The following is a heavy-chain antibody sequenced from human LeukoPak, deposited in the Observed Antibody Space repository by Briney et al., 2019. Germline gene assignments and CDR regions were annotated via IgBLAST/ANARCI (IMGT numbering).Heavy chain of an antibody. V-gene: IGHV4-4*02. CDR2: IYHSGST. J-gene: IGHJ4*01. CDR1: GGSISSSNW. D-gene: IGHD6-25*01. Sequence: SETLSLTCAVSGGSISSSNWWSWVRQPPGKGLEWIGEIYHSGSTNYNPSLKSRVTISVDKSKNQVSLKMSSVAAADTAVYYCAKSGGYGLIDYWGQGTLVTVSS. CDR3: AKSGGYGLIDY.